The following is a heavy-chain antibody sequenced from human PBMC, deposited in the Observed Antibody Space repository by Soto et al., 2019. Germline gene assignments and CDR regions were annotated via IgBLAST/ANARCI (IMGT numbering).Heavy chain of an antibody. D-gene: IGHD3-22*01. J-gene: IGHJ4*02. CDR1: GGSISTSSYF. V-gene: IGHV4-39*01. CDR3: ARRNYYDESGYFSRPFDY. CDR2: MYYSGST. Sequence: ASETLSLTCTVSGGSISTSSYFWGWIRQPPGKGLEWIGSMYYSGSTYYNPSLESRVTISVHTSKNQFSLRVASVTAADTAVYYCARRNYYDESGYFSRPFDYWGQGTLVTVSS.